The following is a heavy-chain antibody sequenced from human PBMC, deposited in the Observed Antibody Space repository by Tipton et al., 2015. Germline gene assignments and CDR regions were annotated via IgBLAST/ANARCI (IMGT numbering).Heavy chain of an antibody. CDR1: GFAFSPYS. CDR2: ISGTGSTI. V-gene: IGHV3-48*01. CDR3: ARDRGSGSYYRY. D-gene: IGHD3-10*01. J-gene: IGHJ4*02. Sequence: SLRLSCEASGFAFSPYSMNWVRQAPGKGLEWVSYISGTGSTIHYADSVKGRFTISRDNAKNSLYLQMNSLRGDDTAVYYCARDRGSGSYYRYWGQGTLVTVSS.